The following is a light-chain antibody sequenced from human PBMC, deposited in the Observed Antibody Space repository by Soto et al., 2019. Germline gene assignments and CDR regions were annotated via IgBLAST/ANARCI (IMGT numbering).Light chain of an antibody. J-gene: IGKJ4*01. V-gene: IGKV1-27*01. CDR1: QGISSY. CDR3: QRTYNAPLT. CDR2: SAS. Sequence: DIQLTQSPSSLSASVGDRVTITGRVSQGISSYLTWYRQKPGKVPKLLIYSASNLQSGVPSRFSGSGSGTDFTLTISSLQPEDGATYYGQRTYNAPLTFRGGTKVEIK.